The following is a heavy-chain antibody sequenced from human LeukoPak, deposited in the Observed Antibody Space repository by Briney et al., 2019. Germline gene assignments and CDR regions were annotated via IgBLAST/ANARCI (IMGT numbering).Heavy chain of an antibody. Sequence: GGSLRLSCAASGFTFSSYGMHWVRQAPGKGLEWVAFIRYDGSNKYYADSVKGRFTISRDNSKNTLYLQMNSLRAEDTAVYYCAREGDIVVVVAATRSYFDYWGQGTLVTVSS. CDR2: IRYDGSNK. V-gene: IGHV3-30*02. J-gene: IGHJ4*02. CDR3: AREGDIVVVVAATRSYFDY. D-gene: IGHD2-15*01. CDR1: GFTFSSYG.